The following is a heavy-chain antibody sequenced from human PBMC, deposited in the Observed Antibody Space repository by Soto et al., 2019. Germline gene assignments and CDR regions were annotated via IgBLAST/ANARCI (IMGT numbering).Heavy chain of an antibody. Sequence: PGESLKISCKGSGYSFTSYWIGWVRQMPGKGLEWMGIIFPGDSDTRYSPSFQGQVTISADKSISTAYLQWSSLKASDTAMYYCARHQTQRDGVYESYYYYGMDVWGQGTTVTVSS. CDR3: ARHQTQRDGVYESYYYYGMDV. V-gene: IGHV5-51*01. J-gene: IGHJ6*02. CDR1: GYSFTSYW. D-gene: IGHD4-17*01. CDR2: IFPGDSDT.